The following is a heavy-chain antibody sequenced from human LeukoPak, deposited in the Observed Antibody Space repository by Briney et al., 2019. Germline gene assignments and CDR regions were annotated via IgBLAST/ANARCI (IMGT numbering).Heavy chain of an antibody. J-gene: IGHJ3*02. CDR3: ARRNYYISSGYFSGDAFDI. D-gene: IGHD3-22*01. Sequence: GGSLRLSCAASGFTFSSYAMHWVRQAPGKGLEFVSAISSNGGSTYYAKSVKGRFTVSRDNSKNTLSLQMGSLRAEDMAVYYCARRNYYISSGYFSGDAFDIWGQGTMVTVSS. CDR2: ISSNGGST. V-gene: IGHV3-64*01. CDR1: GFTFSSYA.